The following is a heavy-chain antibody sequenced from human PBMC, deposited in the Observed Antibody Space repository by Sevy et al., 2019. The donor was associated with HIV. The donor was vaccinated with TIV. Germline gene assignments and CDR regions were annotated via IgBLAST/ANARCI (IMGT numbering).Heavy chain of an antibody. J-gene: IGHJ3*01. CDR3: ARGGYCSGGSCYSLT. CDR2: IIPIFGTA. D-gene: IGHD2-15*01. Sequence: ASVKVSCKASGGTFSSYAISWVRQAPGQGLEWMGGIIPIFGTANYAQKFQGRVTITADESTSTAYMELSSLRSEDTAVYYCARGGYCSGGSCYSLTWGQGTMVTVSS. V-gene: IGHV1-69*13. CDR1: GGTFSSYA.